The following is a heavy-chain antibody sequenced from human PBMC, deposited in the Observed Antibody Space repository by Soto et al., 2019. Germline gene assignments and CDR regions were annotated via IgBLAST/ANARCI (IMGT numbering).Heavy chain of an antibody. D-gene: IGHD3-22*01. CDR2: ISTSGST. V-gene: IGHV4-4*07. CDR1: GDSISNYY. CDR3: ARDKSQTGLYHYPFDS. Sequence: PSETLSLTCTVSGDSISNYYWSWIRQAAGKGLEWIGHISTSGSTNYNPSLKSRVTMSVDTSKNQFSLRLNSVTAADTAVYYCARDKSQTGLYHYPFDSWGQGILVTVSS. J-gene: IGHJ4*02.